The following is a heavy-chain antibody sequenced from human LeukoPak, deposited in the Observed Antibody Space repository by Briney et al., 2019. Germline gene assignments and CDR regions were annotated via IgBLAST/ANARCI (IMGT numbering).Heavy chain of an antibody. CDR3: ARYDYGGNYYFDY. CDR2: IYYSGST. CDR1: GGSISSSSYY. J-gene: IGHJ4*02. V-gene: IGHV4-39*01. D-gene: IGHD4-23*01. Sequence: PSETLSLTRTVSGGSISSSSYYWGWIRQPPGKGLEWIGSIYYSGSTYYNPSLKSRVTISVDTSKNQFSLKLSSVTAADTAVYYCARYDYGGNYYFDYWGQGTLVTVSS.